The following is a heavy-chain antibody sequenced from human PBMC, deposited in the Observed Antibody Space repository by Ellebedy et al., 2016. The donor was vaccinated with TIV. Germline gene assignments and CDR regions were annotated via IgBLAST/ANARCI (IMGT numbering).Heavy chain of an antibody. V-gene: IGHV3-30-3*01. CDR1: GFTFSSYA. Sequence: GGSLRLXXAASGFTFSSYAMHWVRQAPGKGLEWVAVISYDGSNKYYADSVKGRFTISRDNSKNTLYLQMNSLRAEDTAVYYCATEGSDAFDIWGQGTMVTVSS. CDR3: ATEGSDAFDI. CDR2: ISYDGSNK. D-gene: IGHD1-26*01. J-gene: IGHJ3*02.